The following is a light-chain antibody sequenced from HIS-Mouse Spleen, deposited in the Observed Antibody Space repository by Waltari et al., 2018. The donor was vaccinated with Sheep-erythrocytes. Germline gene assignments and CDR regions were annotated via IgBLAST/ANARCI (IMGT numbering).Light chain of an antibody. V-gene: IGKV1-5*03. Sequence: DIQMTQSPSSLSASVGDRVTITCRASQSISSYLNWYQQKPGKAPKLLIYKASSLESGVPSRFSGSGSGTEFTLTISSLQPDDFATYYCQQYNSYSLTFGQGTKVEIK. CDR2: KAS. CDR1: QSISSY. J-gene: IGKJ1*01. CDR3: QQYNSYSLT.